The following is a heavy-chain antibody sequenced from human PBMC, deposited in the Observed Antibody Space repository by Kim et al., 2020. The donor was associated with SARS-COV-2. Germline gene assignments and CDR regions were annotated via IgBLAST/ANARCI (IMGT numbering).Heavy chain of an antibody. CDR2: ISGSGGST. CDR1: GFTFSSYA. V-gene: IGHV3-23*01. Sequence: GGSLRLSCAASGFTFSSYAMSWVRQAPGKGLEWVSAISGSGGSTYYADSVKGRFTISRDNSKNTLYLQMNSLRAEDTAVYYCASEGITMIVVVMPGWGFDIWGQGTMVTVSS. J-gene: IGHJ3*02. D-gene: IGHD3-22*01. CDR3: ASEGITMIVVVMPGWGFDI.